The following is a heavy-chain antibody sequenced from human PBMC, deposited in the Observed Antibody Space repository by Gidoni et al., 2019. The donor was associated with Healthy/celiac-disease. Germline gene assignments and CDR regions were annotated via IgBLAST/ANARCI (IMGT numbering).Heavy chain of an antibody. Sequence: QVQLVESGGGVVQPGRSLRLSCAASGFTFSRYGMHWVRQAPGKGLEWVAVISYDGSNKYYADSVKGRFTISRDNSKNTLYLQMNSLRAEDTAVYYCAKDYAGDYYDSSGYGYWGQGTLVTVSS. J-gene: IGHJ4*02. V-gene: IGHV3-30*18. CDR2: ISYDGSNK. CDR3: AKDYAGDYYDSSGYGY. D-gene: IGHD3-22*01. CDR1: GFTFSRYG.